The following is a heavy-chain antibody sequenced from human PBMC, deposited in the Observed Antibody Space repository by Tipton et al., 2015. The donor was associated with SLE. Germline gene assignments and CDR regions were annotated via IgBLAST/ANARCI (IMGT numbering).Heavy chain of an antibody. Sequence: TLSLTCTVSGVSISSHYWRWIRQSPGKGLEWIGYLSFGGITNYNPSLESRVTISVDTSKNQFSLKLSSVSAADTAVYFCAYLTGGGPIDYWGQGTLVTVSS. D-gene: IGHD1-14*01. CDR3: AYLTGGGPIDY. CDR2: LSFGGIT. V-gene: IGHV4-59*11. J-gene: IGHJ4*02. CDR1: GVSISSHY.